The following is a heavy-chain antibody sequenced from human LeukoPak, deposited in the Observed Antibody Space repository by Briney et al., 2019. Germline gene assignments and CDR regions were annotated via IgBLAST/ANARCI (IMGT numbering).Heavy chain of an antibody. Sequence: ASVTVSCTASGYTFTSYGISWVRQAPGQGLEWMGWTSAYNGNTNYAQKLQGRVTMTTDTSTSTAYMELRSLRSDDTAVYYCASYLSQDSSGYWPNDAFDIWGQGTMVTVSS. CDR3: ASYLSQDSSGYWPNDAFDI. CDR2: TSAYNGNT. D-gene: IGHD3-22*01. V-gene: IGHV1-18*01. CDR1: GYTFTSYG. J-gene: IGHJ3*02.